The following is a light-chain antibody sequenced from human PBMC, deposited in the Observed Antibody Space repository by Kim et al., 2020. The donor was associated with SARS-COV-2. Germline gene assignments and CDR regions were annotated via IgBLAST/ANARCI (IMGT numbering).Light chain of an antibody. V-gene: IGKV1-9*01. Sequence: SPSFLSASVGDRVTITCRASQGISSYLAWYQQKPGKAPKLLIYAASTLQSGVPSRFSGSGSGTEFTLTISSLQPEHFATYYCQQLTFGQGTKLEI. J-gene: IGKJ2*01. CDR3: QQLT. CDR2: AAS. CDR1: QGISSY.